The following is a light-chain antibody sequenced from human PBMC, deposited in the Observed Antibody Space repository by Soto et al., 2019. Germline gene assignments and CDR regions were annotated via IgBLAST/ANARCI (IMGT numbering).Light chain of an antibody. Sequence: DIQLTQSPSSLSASVGDRVIITCRASQSINQYLNWYQQKPGKAPKLLIYAASSLQSGVPPRFSGTESGTDFTLTISSLQPEDFATYFCQQSYSTPRTLGQGNKVEI. CDR3: QQSYSTPRT. CDR2: AAS. V-gene: IGKV1-39*01. J-gene: IGKJ1*01. CDR1: QSINQY.